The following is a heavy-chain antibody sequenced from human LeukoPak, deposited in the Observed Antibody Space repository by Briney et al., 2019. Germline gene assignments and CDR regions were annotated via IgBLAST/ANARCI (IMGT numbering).Heavy chain of an antibody. V-gene: IGHV4-59*01. CDR2: IYYSGST. D-gene: IGHD2-2*01. CDR1: GGSISSYY. Sequence: SETLSLTCTVSGGSISSYYWSWIRQPPGKGLEWIGYIYYSGSTNYNPSLKSRVTISVDTSKNQFSLKLSSVTAADTAVHYCARARCSSTSCYWGFMSWFDPWGQGTLVTVSS. CDR3: ARARCSSTSCYWGFMSWFDP. J-gene: IGHJ5*02.